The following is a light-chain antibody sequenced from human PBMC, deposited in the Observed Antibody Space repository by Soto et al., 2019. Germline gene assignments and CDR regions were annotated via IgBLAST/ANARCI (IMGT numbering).Light chain of an antibody. V-gene: IGKV3D-20*02. J-gene: IGKJ5*01. CDR2: AAS. CDR3: QQRSNWPSIT. CDR1: QSVTSSY. Sequence: ETVLTQSPGTLSLSPGERATLSCRASQSVTSSYLAWYQQKPGQAPRLLIYAASSRATGIPDRFSGSGSGTDFTLTISRLEPEDFAVYYCQQRSNWPSITFGQGTRLEIK.